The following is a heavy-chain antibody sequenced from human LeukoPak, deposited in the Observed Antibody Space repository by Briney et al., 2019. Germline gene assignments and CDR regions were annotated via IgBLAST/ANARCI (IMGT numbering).Heavy chain of an antibody. Sequence: SETLSLTCAVYGGSFSGYYWSWIRQPPGKGLEWIGEINHSGSTNYNPSLKSRVTISVDTSKNQFSLKLSSVTAADTAVYYCARGYRSSSRWFDPWGQGTLVTVSS. V-gene: IGHV4-34*01. J-gene: IGHJ5*02. CDR2: INHSGST. D-gene: IGHD6-6*01. CDR1: GGSFSGYY. CDR3: ARGYRSSSRWFDP.